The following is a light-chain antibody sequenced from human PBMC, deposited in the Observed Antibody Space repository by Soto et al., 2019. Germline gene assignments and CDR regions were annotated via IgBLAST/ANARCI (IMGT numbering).Light chain of an antibody. CDR2: EVT. CDR1: SSDVGAYNY. V-gene: IGLV2-14*01. CDR3: FSHRGGDSHV. J-gene: IGLJ1*01. Sequence: QSALTQPASVSGSPGQSITFSCTGSSSDVGAYNYVSWYQQHPGKAPKLMIYEVTNRPSGVSNRFSGSKSGNTASLTISGLQAEDEADYYCFSHRGGDSHVFGTGTKLTVL.